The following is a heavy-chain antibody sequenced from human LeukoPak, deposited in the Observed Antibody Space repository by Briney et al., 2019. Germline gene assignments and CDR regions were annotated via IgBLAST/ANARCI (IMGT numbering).Heavy chain of an antibody. CDR2: MNPNSGNT. CDR3: GRGRGNGRPENYFDY. J-gene: IGHJ4*02. D-gene: IGHD2-8*01. Sequence: GASVKVSCKASGYTFTSYYMHWVRQAPGQGLEWMGWMNPNSGNTGYVQKFQGRVTMTRNTSISTAYMELSSLRSEDTAVYYCGRGRGNGRPENYFDYWGQGTLVTVSS. CDR1: GYTFTSYY. V-gene: IGHV1-8*02.